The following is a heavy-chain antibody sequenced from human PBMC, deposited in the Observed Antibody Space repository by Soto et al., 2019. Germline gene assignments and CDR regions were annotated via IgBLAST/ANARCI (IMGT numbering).Heavy chain of an antibody. V-gene: IGHV3-30-3*01. D-gene: IGHD3-10*01. CDR3: ARDRAGPFDY. J-gene: IGHJ4*02. Sequence: GGSLRLSCAASGFTFSSYAMHWVRQAPGKGLEWVAVISYDGSNKYYADSVKGRFTISRDNSKNTLYLQMNILRAEDTAVYYCARDRAGPFDYWGQGTLVTVSS. CDR1: GFTFSSYA. CDR2: ISYDGSNK.